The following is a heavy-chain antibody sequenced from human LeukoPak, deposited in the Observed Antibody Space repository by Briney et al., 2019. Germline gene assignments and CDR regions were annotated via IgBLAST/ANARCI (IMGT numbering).Heavy chain of an antibody. J-gene: IGHJ4*02. CDR1: GGSISSYY. D-gene: IGHD2-2*01. CDR3: ARSSGIVVVPAAYYDY. CDR2: IYYSGST. V-gene: IGHV4-59*01. Sequence: SETLSLTCTVSGGSISSYYWSWIRQSPGKGLEWIGYIYYSGSTNYNPSLKSRVTISVDTSKNQFSLKLSSVTAADTAVYYCARSSGIVVVPAAYYDYWGQGTLVTVSS.